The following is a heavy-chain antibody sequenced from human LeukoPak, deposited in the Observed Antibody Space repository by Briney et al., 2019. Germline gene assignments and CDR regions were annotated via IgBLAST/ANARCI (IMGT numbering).Heavy chain of an antibody. CDR3: ARDTRGGGVFDP. CDR1: GYTFTSYA. CDR2: IIPILGIA. V-gene: IGHV1-69*04. Sequence: ASVKVSCKASGYTFTSYAMNWVRQAPGQGLEWMGRIIPILGIANYAQKFQGRVTITADKSTSTAYMELRSLRSDDTAVYYCARDTRGGGVFDPWGQGTLVTVSS. J-gene: IGHJ5*02. D-gene: IGHD2-2*01.